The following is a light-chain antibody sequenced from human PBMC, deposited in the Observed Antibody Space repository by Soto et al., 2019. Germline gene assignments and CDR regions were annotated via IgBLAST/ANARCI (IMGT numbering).Light chain of an antibody. J-gene: IGKJ2*03. CDR2: AVS. CDR3: QQYGNSPRYS. Sequence: DIVLTQSPGTLSLSPGERATLTCRASQSVDSRYLAWYQQKPGQAPRLLIYAVSSRATGIPDRFSGSGSGTDFTLTISRLEPEDFAEYYCQQYGNSPRYSFGQGTNLEIK. CDR1: QSVDSRY. V-gene: IGKV3-20*01.